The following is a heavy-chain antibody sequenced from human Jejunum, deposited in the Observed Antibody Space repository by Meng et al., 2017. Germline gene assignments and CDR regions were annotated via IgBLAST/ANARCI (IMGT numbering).Heavy chain of an antibody. CDR1: GGSISGYF. D-gene: IGHD1-26*01. CDR3: ARHEVDFDN. J-gene: IGHJ4*02. CDR2: FTRGGTT. Sequence: QWRLQQWGAGVLKASETLALTCAVYGGSISGYFWSWIRQAPGEGLEWVGEFTRGGTTNYNPSLKSRVTISADTSKNQFSLTLSSVSAADTAVYYCARHEVDFDNWGQGTLVTVSS. V-gene: IGHV4-34*02.